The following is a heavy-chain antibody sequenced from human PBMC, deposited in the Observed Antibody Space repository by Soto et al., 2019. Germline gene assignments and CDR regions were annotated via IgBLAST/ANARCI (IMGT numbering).Heavy chain of an antibody. Sequence: QVQLQESGPGLVKPSETLSLTCTVSGDSVSSYKWSWIRQTPGKGLEWIGYIDNNGSTSYNPSLRSRVTMSGDTSTKQLCLWLNAVTAADAAVYYGVRHVFGALHGLVDVWGQGTTVTVSS. J-gene: IGHJ6*02. D-gene: IGHD3-10*02. CDR1: GDSVSSYK. CDR3: VRHVFGALHGLVDV. CDR2: IDNNGST. V-gene: IGHV4-59*08.